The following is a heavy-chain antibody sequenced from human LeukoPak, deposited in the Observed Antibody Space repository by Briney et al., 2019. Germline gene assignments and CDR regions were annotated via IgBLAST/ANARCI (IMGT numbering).Heavy chain of an antibody. V-gene: IGHV3-13*01. Sequence: GGSLRLSCAASGFTFSSYDMHWVRQATGKGLEWVSAIGTAGDTYYPGSVKGRFTISRENAKNSLYLQMDSLRAGDTAVYYCARSIAVAGSAELDYWGQGTLVTVSS. CDR1: GFTFSSYD. J-gene: IGHJ4*02. CDR2: IGTAGDT. CDR3: ARSIAVAGSAELDY. D-gene: IGHD6-19*01.